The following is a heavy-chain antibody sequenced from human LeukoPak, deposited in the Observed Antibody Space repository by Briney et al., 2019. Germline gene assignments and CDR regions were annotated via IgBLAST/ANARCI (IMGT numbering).Heavy chain of an antibody. J-gene: IGHJ4*02. Sequence: PGGSLRLSCAASGFTVSSNYMSWVRQAPGKGLEWVSAISGSGGSTYYADSVKGRFTISRDNSKNTLYLQMNSLRAEDTAVYYCAKDPVEMATIMTSSHFDYWGQGTLVTVSS. CDR1: GFTVSSNY. D-gene: IGHD5-24*01. V-gene: IGHV3-23*01. CDR2: ISGSGGST. CDR3: AKDPVEMATIMTSSHFDY.